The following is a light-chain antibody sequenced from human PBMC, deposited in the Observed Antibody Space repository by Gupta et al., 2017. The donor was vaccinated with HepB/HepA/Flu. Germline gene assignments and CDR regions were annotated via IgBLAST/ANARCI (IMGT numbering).Light chain of an antibody. CDR2: GSS. Sequence: ELVLTQSPATLSVFPGDSATLSCRASQRLNSYLVWFQQKPGQAPRLLIYGSSNRATGIPARFSASGSGTDFSLTISSLEPDDVAVHYCQQRSGWPPEITFGQGTRLE. CDR3: QQRSGWPPEIT. J-gene: IGKJ5*01. CDR1: QRLNSY. V-gene: IGKV3-11*01.